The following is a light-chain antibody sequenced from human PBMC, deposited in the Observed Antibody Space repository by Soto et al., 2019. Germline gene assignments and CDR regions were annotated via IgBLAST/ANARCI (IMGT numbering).Light chain of an antibody. V-gene: IGLV4-69*01. J-gene: IGLJ3*02. CDR2: LNSDGSH. CDR3: QTWGTGLLV. CDR1: SGHSSYA. Sequence: QLVLTQSPSASASLGASVKLTCTLSSGHSSYAIAWHQQQPEKGPRYLMKLNSDGSHSKGDGIPDLFSGSSSGAERYLTISSLQSEDEADYYCQTWGTGLLVFGGGTKLTVL.